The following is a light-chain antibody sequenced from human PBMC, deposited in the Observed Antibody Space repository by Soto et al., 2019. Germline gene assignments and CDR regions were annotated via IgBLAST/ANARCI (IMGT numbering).Light chain of an antibody. Sequence: DIQMTQSPSSLSASVGDRVTITCRASQRIASYLNWYQHKPGKAPKLLIYAASTLQSGVPSRFSGSGSGTDFTLSISSLQPEDFAIYYCQQSYNVPVTFGQGTKVEIK. J-gene: IGKJ1*01. CDR2: AAS. CDR3: QQSYNVPVT. CDR1: QRIASY. V-gene: IGKV1-39*01.